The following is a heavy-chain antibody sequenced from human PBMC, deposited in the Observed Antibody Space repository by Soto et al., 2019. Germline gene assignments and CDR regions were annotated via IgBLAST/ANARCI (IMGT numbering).Heavy chain of an antibody. CDR2: IYYSGST. J-gene: IGHJ6*03. D-gene: IGHD3-10*01. CDR1: GGSISSSSYY. CDR3: ARHQSGSVYYYYYMDV. V-gene: IGHV4-39*01. Sequence: SETLSLTCTVSGGSISSSSYYWGWIRQPPGKGLEWIGSIYYSGSTYYNPSLKSRVTISVDTSKNQFSLKLSSVTAADTAVYYCARHQSGSVYYYYYMDVWGKGTTVTVSS.